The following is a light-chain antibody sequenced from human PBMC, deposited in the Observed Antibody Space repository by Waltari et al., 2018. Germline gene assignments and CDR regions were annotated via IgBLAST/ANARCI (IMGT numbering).Light chain of an antibody. V-gene: IGLV1-44*01. CDR3: ATWDDTLHVL. J-gene: IGLJ2*01. CDR2: SHN. CDR1: SSNIGSKP. Sequence: HSVLTQPPSASGTPGQRVTIPCSGSSSNIGSKPVNWYQHLPGPAPPLLIYSHNHRPSGVPERFSGSKSGTSASLAISGLQSEDEADYYCATWDDTLHVLFGGGTKLTVL.